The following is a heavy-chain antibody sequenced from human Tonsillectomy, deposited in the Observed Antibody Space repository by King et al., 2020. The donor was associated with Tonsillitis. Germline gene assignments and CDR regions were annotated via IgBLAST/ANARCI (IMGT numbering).Heavy chain of an antibody. V-gene: IGHV3-30*18. CDR2: ISYDGSSK. D-gene: IGHD4-17*01. Sequence: VQLVESGGGVVQPGRSLRLSCAASGFTFSSYGMHWVRQAPGKGLEWVAVISYDGSSKFYADSMKGRFSIYRDNSKNTLYLQMNSLRAEDTAVYYCAKGPSPDYGAHFEYWGQGTLVTVSS. CDR1: GFTFSSYG. CDR3: AKGPSPDYGAHFEY. J-gene: IGHJ4*02.